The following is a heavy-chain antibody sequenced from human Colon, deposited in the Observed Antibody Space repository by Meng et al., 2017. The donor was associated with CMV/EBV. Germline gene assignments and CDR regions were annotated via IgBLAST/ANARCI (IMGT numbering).Heavy chain of an antibody. D-gene: IGHD3-10*01. CDR1: GFALSNIGMD. CDR2: IYWDDDK. J-gene: IGHJ4*02. Sequence: QILLKEFVPTLVKPTQPLTLTCTFSGFALSNIGMDVGWIRQPPGKALEWLGVIYWDDDKRYSPSLKSRLTITKDTSKNQVVLTMTNLDPLDTATYYCAHRPYGSGSYFFDYWGQGTLVTVSS. CDR3: AHRPYGSGSYFFDY. V-gene: IGHV2-5*02.